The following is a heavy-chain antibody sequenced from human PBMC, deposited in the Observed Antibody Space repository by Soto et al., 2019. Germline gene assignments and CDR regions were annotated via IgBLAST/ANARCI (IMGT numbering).Heavy chain of an antibody. D-gene: IGHD6-13*01. J-gene: IGHJ1*01. V-gene: IGHV3-23*01. CDR3: AKRGQQLVLYFQH. Sequence: GGSLRLSCAASGFTFSSYAMSLVRQAPGKGLEWVSAISGSGGSTYYADSVKGRFTISRDNSKNTLYLQMNSLRAEDTAVYYCAKRGQQLVLYFQHWGQGTLVTVSS. CDR2: ISGSGGST. CDR1: GFTFSSYA.